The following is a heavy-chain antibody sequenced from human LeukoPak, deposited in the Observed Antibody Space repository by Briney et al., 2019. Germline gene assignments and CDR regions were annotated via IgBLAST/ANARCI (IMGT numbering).Heavy chain of an antibody. CDR2: IYTSGST. Sequence: PSETLSPTCTVSGGSISSYYWSWIRQPAGKGLEWIGRIYTSGSTNYNPSLKSRVTMSVDTSKNQFSLKLSSVTAADTAVYYCARSYFGSGTFNGFDYWGQGTLVTVSS. CDR1: GGSISSYY. CDR3: ARSYFGSGTFNGFDY. J-gene: IGHJ4*02. V-gene: IGHV4-4*07. D-gene: IGHD3-10*01.